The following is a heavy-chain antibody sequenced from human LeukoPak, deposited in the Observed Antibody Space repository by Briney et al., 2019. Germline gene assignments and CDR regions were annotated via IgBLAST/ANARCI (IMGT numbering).Heavy chain of an antibody. CDR2: IYYSGST. Sequence: TSETLSLTCTVSGGSISSSIYYWGWIRQPPGKGLEWIGSIYYSGSTYYNPSLKSRVTISVDKSKNQFSLKLSSVTAADTAVYYCARDGGSSGRFFYYYYYYMDVWGKGTTVTVSS. V-gene: IGHV4-39*07. CDR3: ARDGGSSGRFFYYYYYYMDV. D-gene: IGHD1-26*01. J-gene: IGHJ6*03. CDR1: GGSISSSIYY.